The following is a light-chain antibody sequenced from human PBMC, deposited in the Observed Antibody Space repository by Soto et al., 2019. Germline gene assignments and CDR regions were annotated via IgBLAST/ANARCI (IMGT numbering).Light chain of an antibody. CDR2: TAS. CDR1: HSIGTY. Sequence: DIQMTQSPSSLSASIGDRVTITCRASHSIGTYLNWYQHKPGKGPKLLIYTASTLYSGVPSRFSGGGSGTDFTLTISSLQPEDFATYYCQQSHDNPRTFGQGTKVEIK. J-gene: IGKJ1*01. CDR3: QQSHDNPRT. V-gene: IGKV1-39*01.